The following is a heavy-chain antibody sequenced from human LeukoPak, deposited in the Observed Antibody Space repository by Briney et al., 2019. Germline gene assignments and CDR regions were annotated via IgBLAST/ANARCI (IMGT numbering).Heavy chain of an antibody. CDR1: GFTFSSYA. J-gene: IGHJ4*02. Sequence: GGSLRLSCAASGFTFSSYAMHWVRQAPGKGLEYVSAISSNGGSTYYANSVKGRFTISRDNSKNTLYLQMGSLRAEDMAVYYCARSLSSGWYLGNYWGQGTLVTVSS. CDR3: ARSLSSGWYLGNY. D-gene: IGHD6-19*01. CDR2: ISSNGGST. V-gene: IGHV3-64*01.